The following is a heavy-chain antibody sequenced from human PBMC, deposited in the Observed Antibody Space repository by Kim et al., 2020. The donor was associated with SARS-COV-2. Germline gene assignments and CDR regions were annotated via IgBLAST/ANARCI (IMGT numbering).Heavy chain of an antibody. D-gene: IGHD3-10*01. Sequence: GGSLRLSCAASGFTFSNYAMSWVRQAPGKGLEWVSAISGSGGSKYYADTVKGRFTISRDNSKNTLYLQMNSLRAEDTAVYYCAKLLRGGGGGGFDPWGQGTLVTVSS. CDR2: ISGSGGSK. CDR3: AKLLRGGGGGGFDP. V-gene: IGHV3-23*01. CDR1: GFTFSNYA. J-gene: IGHJ5*02.